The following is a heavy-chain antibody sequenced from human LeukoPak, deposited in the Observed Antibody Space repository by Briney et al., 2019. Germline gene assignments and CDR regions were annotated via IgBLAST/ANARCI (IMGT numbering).Heavy chain of an antibody. Sequence: SETLSLTCTVSGGSISSSSYYWGWIRQPPGKGLEWIGSIYYSGSTYYNPSLKSRVTISVDTSKNQFSLKLSSVTAADAAVYYCARSFSKAGARYCSSTSCLTFDYWGQGTLVTVSS. J-gene: IGHJ4*02. D-gene: IGHD2-2*01. CDR1: GGSISSSSYY. CDR2: IYYSGST. CDR3: ARSFSKAGARYCSSTSCLTFDY. V-gene: IGHV4-39*01.